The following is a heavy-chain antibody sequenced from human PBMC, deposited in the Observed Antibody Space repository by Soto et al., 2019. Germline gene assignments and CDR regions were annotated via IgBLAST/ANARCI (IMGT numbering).Heavy chain of an antibody. CDR1: GYTFTSYG. CDR2: ISAYNGKT. J-gene: IGHJ3*02. Sequence: QVQLVQSGAEVKKPGASVKVSCKASGYTFTSYGISWVRQAPGQGLERMGWISAYNGKTNYAQKLQGRVIMTTDMSTSRACMELRSLKSADTAVYYCARVWFGEHAFDIWGQGTMVTV. V-gene: IGHV1-18*01. D-gene: IGHD3-10*01. CDR3: ARVWFGEHAFDI.